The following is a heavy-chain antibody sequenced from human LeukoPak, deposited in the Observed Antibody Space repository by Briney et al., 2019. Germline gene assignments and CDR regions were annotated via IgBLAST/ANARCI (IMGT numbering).Heavy chain of an antibody. CDR2: MNPKSDKT. Sequence: ASVKVSCKASGYTFTTYDINWVRQANGQGLEWMGWMNPKSDKTGYAQKFQGRVTMTTNTSISTAYMELSSLRSEDTAIYYCARVPRDGYNRFDYWGQGTLVTVSS. CDR1: GYTFTTYD. D-gene: IGHD5-24*01. J-gene: IGHJ4*02. V-gene: IGHV1-8*01. CDR3: ARVPRDGYNRFDY.